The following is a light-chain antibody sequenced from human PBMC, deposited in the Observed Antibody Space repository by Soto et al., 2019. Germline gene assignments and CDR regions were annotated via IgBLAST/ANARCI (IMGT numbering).Light chain of an antibody. J-gene: IGLJ2*01. CDR1: SSDVGGYNY. CDR2: EVN. Sequence: QSALTQPPSASGSPGQSVAISCTGTSSDVGGYNYVSWYQQHPGKAPKLMIYEVNKRPSGVPDRFSGSKSGNTASLTVSGLQAEDEADYYCSSYRSTNTVVFGGGTKVTVL. CDR3: SSYRSTNTVV. V-gene: IGLV2-8*01.